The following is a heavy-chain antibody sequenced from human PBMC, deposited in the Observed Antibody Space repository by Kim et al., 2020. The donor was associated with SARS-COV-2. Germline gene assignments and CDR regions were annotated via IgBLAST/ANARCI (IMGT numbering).Heavy chain of an antibody. D-gene: IGHD3-10*01. CDR2: T. CDR3: ARHDEGMVVDY. V-gene: IGHV4-39*01. J-gene: IGHJ4*02. Sequence: TVYTPSLKSRVTISVETSKKQFSLKLSSVTAADTAVYCCARHDEGMVVDYWGQGTLVTVSS.